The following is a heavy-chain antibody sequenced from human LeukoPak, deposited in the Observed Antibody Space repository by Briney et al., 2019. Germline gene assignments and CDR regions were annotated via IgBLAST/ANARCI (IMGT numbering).Heavy chain of an antibody. CDR2: IWYDGSNK. CDR3: AKDSTGDDSSGSYFDY. CDR1: GFTFSSYG. J-gene: IGHJ4*02. Sequence: GGSLRLSCAASGFTFSSYGMHWVRQAPGKGLEWVAVIWYDGSNKYYADSVKGRFTTSRDNSKNTLYLQMNSLRAEDTAVYYCAKDSTGDDSSGSYFDYWGQGTLITVSS. V-gene: IGHV3-33*06. D-gene: IGHD3-22*01.